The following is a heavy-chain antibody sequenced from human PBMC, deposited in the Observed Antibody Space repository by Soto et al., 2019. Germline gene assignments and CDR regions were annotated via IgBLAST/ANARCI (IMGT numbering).Heavy chain of an antibody. Sequence: PSETLSLTCAVSGGSISTGDYSWNWIRQPPGNGLQWIGCFYNIGSSYYNPSLNSRVTISVDRSKNQFSLELTSVTAADTAVYYCARRSGYGEVPFDYWGQGSLVTVSS. V-gene: IGHV4-30-2*01. CDR1: GGSISTGDYS. D-gene: IGHD4-17*01. CDR3: ARRSGYGEVPFDY. J-gene: IGHJ4*02. CDR2: FYNIGSS.